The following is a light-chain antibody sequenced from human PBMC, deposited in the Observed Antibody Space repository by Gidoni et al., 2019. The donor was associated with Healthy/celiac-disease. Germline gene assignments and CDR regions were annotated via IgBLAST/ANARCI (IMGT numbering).Light chain of an antibody. CDR2: KDS. CDR3: QAWDNSTGYV. V-gene: IGLV3-1*01. CDR1: KLGDSY. Sequence: SYELTQPPSVSVSPGQTASITCSGDKLGDSYASWYQQKPVESPVVVIYKDSKRPSGIPERFSGSNSGKTSTLTISGTQAMDEADYYCQAWDNSTGYVFGTGTKVTVL. J-gene: IGLJ1*01.